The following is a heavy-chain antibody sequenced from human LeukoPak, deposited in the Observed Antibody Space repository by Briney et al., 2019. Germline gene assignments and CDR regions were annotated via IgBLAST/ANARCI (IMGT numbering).Heavy chain of an antibody. Sequence: GGSLRLSCAASGFTFSSYWMHRVRQAPGKGLVWVSRTNSDASSTTYADSVKGRFTISRDNAKNTLYLQMNSLRAEDTAVYYCARGKQDFDNWGQGTPVTVSS. D-gene: IGHD6-13*01. J-gene: IGHJ4*02. CDR1: GFTFSSYW. V-gene: IGHV3-74*01. CDR3: ARGKQDFDN. CDR2: TNSDASST.